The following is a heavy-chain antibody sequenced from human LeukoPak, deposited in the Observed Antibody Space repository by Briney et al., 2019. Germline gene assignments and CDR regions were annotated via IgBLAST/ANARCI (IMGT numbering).Heavy chain of an antibody. J-gene: IGHJ4*02. CDR3: ARLVVVPAARAQLWGFDY. Sequence: SETLSLTCTVSGGSISSGGYYWSWIRQPPGKGLEWIGEINHSGSTNYNPSLKSRVTISVDTSKNQFSLKLSSVTAADTAVYYCARLVVVPAARAQLWGFDYWGQGTLVTVSS. CDR2: INHSGST. D-gene: IGHD2-2*01. V-gene: IGHV4-39*07. CDR1: GGSISSGGYY.